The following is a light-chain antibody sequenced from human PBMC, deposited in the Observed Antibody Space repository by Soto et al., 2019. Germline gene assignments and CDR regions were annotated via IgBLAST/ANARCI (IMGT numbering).Light chain of an antibody. CDR2: STN. V-gene: IGLV8-61*01. CDR3: VLYMGTGISV. J-gene: IGLJ3*02. CDR1: SGSVSTSYY. Sequence: QTVVTQEPSFSVSTGRTVTRTCGLSSGSVSTSYYPSWYQLTPGQAPRTLIYSTNTRSSGVPNRFSGSILENKAALTITGAQADDESDYYCVLYMGTGISVFGGGTKLTVL.